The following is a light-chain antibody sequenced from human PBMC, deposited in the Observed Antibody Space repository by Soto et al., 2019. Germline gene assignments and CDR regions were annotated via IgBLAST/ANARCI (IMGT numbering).Light chain of an antibody. V-gene: IGKV1-8*01. CDR2: AAS. CDR3: QQYYSYPIP. CDR1: QGITTS. Sequence: IRMTQSPSSFYASPGDRVTIACRASQGITTSLVWYQQKPAKATLLLIYAASNLQSGVPSRFSRMGSSTDFTLTISCLQSEDFATYYCQQYYSYPIPFGQGTRLEN. J-gene: IGKJ5*01.